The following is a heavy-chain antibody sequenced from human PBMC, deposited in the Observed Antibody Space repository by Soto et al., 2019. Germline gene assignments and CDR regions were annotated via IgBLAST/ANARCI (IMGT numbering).Heavy chain of an antibody. D-gene: IGHD2-21*02. CDR1: GFPFRSYG. CDR3: ATPGTATFPY. V-gene: IGHV3-30*03. Sequence: PGGSLRLSCAASGFPFRSYGMHWVRQAPGKGLEWVAVISNDGSNKYYADSVKGRFTISRDNSKNTLYLQMNSLRDEDTAVYYCATPGTATFPYWGQGTLVTVSS. J-gene: IGHJ4*02. CDR2: ISNDGSNK.